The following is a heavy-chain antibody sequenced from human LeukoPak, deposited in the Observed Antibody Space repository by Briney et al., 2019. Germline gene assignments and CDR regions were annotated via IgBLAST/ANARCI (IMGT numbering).Heavy chain of an antibody. Sequence: PGGSLRLSCAASGFTFSSYEMNWVRQAPGKGLEWVSYISSSGSTIYYADSVKGRFTISRDNAKNSLYLQMNSLRAEDTAVYYCARGRLQLHGLGYWGQGTLVTVSS. V-gene: IGHV3-48*03. J-gene: IGHJ4*02. CDR3: ARGRLQLHGLGY. CDR1: GFTFSSYE. D-gene: IGHD5-24*01. CDR2: ISSSGSTI.